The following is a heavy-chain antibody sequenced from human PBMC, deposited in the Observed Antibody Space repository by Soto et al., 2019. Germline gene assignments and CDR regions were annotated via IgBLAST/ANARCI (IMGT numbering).Heavy chain of an antibody. V-gene: IGHV1-69*13. J-gene: IGHJ3*02. CDR3: ASGQHIVVVTAREGDAFDI. CDR1: GGTFSSYA. D-gene: IGHD2-21*02. CDR2: IIPIFGTA. Sequence: GASVKVSCKASGGTFSSYAMSWVRQAPGRGLEWMGGIIPIFGTANYAPQFQGRDTLTSDDTPRTAYIGWSRLGTDDTAGFDCASGQHIVVVTAREGDAFDIRGQGTMVTVSS.